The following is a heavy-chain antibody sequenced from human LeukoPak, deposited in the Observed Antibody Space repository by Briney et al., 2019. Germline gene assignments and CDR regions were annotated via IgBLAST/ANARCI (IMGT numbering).Heavy chain of an antibody. CDR1: GGSFSGYY. Sequence: PSETLSLTCAVYGGSFSGYYWSWIRQPPGEGLEWIGEINHSGSTNYNPSLKSRVTISVDTSKNQFSLKLSSVTAADTAVYYCARSGYYYGSGSFNWFDPWGQGTLVTVSS. V-gene: IGHV4-34*01. CDR2: INHSGST. D-gene: IGHD3-10*01. CDR3: ARSGYYYGSGSFNWFDP. J-gene: IGHJ5*02.